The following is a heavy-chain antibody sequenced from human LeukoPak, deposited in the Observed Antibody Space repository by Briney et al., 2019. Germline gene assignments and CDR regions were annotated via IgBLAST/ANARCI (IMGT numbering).Heavy chain of an antibody. V-gene: IGHV2-70*01. CDR1: GFSLSPSGMC. CDR3: ARILSGSGSYSWGYFDY. J-gene: IGHJ4*02. Sequence: SGPTLVNPTQTLTLTCTFSGFSLSPSGMCVSWIRQPPGKALEWLALIDWDDDKYYSTSLKTRLTISKDTSKNQVVLTMTNMDPVDTATYYCARILSGSGSYSWGYFDYWGQGTLVTVSS. D-gene: IGHD3-10*01. CDR2: IDWDDDK.